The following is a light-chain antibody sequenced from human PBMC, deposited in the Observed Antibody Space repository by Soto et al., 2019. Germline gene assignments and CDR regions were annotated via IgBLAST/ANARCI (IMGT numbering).Light chain of an antibody. CDR2: DAS. J-gene: IGKJ3*01. CDR3: QQFNSYPFT. V-gene: IGKV1-13*02. Sequence: AIQLTQSPSSLSASVGDRVTITCRASQGISSALAWYQQKPGKAPKLLIYDASSLESGVPSRFSGSVSGTDFTLTISSLQTEDFATYYCQQFNSYPFTFGPGTKVDIK. CDR1: QGISSA.